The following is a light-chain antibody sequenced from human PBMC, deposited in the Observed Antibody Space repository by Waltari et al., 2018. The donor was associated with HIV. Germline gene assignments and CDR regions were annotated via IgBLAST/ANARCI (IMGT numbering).Light chain of an antibody. J-gene: IGKJ1*01. CDR1: QSVRSRS. CDR3: QQYATSPRT. CDR2: GAS. V-gene: IGKV3-20*01. Sequence: EIVLTQSPGTLSSSQGERATLSCRASQSVRSRSLAWYQQRPGQAPRLLISGASSRATGIPDRFSGSGSGTDFSLTISRLEPEDFAVYYCQQYATSPRTFGQGTKVEIK.